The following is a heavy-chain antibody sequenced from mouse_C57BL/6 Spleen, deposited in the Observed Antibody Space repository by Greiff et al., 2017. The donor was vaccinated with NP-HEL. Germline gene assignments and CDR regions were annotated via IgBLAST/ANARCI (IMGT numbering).Heavy chain of an antibody. V-gene: IGHV1-82*01. D-gene: IGHD4-1*01. CDR3: AREDPNWEDEYYFDY. CDR2: IYPGDGDT. CDR1: GYAFSSSW. Sequence: VKLQESGPELVKPGASVKISCKASGYAFSSSWMNWVKQRPGKGLEWIGRIYPGDGDTNYNGKFKGKATLTADKSSSTAYMQLSSLTSEDSAVYFCAREDPNWEDEYYFDYWGQGTTLTVSS. J-gene: IGHJ2*01.